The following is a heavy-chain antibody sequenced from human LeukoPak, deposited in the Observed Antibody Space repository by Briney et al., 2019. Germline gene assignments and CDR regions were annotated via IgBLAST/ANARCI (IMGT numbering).Heavy chain of an antibody. CDR2: ISSSSSTI. J-gene: IGHJ4*02. D-gene: IGHD3-16*01. Sequence: GGSLRLSCAASGFTLRSYSMNWVRQAPGKGLEWVSYISSSSSTIYYADSVKGRFTISRDNAKNSLYLQMNSLRDEDTAVYYCARPVTYGGVYFDYWGQGTLVTVSS. V-gene: IGHV3-48*02. CDR1: GFTLRSYS. CDR3: ARPVTYGGVYFDY.